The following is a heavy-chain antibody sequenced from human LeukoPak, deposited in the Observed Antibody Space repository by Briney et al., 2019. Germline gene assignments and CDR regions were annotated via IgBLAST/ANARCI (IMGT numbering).Heavy chain of an antibody. CDR3: ARDSGWYFDL. CDR2: FGTSSTYI. CDR1: GFAFSSFN. V-gene: IGHV3-21*01. J-gene: IGHJ2*01. D-gene: IGHD6-25*01. Sequence: PGGSLRLSCAASGFAFSSFNMYWVRQAPGKGLEWVSSFGTSSTYIYYADSVKGRFTISRDNDKNSLYLQMNSMRAEGTAVYYCARDSGWYFDLWGRGTRVSVSS.